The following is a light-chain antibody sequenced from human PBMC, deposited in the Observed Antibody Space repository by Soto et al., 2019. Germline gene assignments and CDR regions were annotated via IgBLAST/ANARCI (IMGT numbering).Light chain of an antibody. CDR1: QSIRSN. CDR3: QQYNNWPLT. CDR2: VAS. Sequence: EIVMTQSPATLSVSLGERTTLXXRASQSIRSNLAWYQQKPGQTPRXVIYVASTRATGIPARFTGSGSGTDFTLTISSLQSEDCAIYYCQQYNNWPLTFGGGTKVDIK. J-gene: IGKJ4*01. V-gene: IGKV3-15*01.